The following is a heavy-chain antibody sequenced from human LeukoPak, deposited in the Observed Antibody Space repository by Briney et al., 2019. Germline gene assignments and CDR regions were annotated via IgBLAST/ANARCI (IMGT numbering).Heavy chain of an antibody. V-gene: IGHV1-2*02. J-gene: IGHJ6*03. CDR3: ARSDIVVGRRGYYYMDV. CDR2: INPNSGGT. CDR1: GYTFTGYY. Sequence: GASVKVSCKASGYTFTGYYMHWVRQAPGQGLEWMGWINPNSGGTNYAQKFQGRVTMTRDTSISTAYMELSRLRSDDTAVYYCARSDIVVGRRGYYYMDVWGKGTTVTVSS. D-gene: IGHD2-21*01.